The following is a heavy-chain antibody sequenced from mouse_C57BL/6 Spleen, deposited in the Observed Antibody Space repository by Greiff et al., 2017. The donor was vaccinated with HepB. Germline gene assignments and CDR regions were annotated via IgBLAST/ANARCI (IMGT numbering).Heavy chain of an antibody. CDR2: IYPGSGNT. CDR3: ARKAVWDYFDY. Sequence: QVQLKESGAELVRPGASVKLSCKASGYTFTDYYINWVKQRPGQGLEWIARIYPGSGNTYYNEKFKGKATLTAEKSSSTAYMQLSSLTSEDSAVYFCARKAVWDYFDYWGQGTTLTVSS. D-gene: IGHD4-1*01. J-gene: IGHJ2*01. CDR1: GYTFTDYY. V-gene: IGHV1-76*01.